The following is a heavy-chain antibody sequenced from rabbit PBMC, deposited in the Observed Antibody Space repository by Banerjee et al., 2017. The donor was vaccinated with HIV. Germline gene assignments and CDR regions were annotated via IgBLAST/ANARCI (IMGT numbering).Heavy chain of an antibody. V-gene: IGHV1S45*01. CDR1: GLDFSSNHW. CDR3: ARSGVGYIL. Sequence: QEQLEESGGDLVKPEGSLTLTCTASGLDFSSNHWICWGRQGTGKGLEWIGCIVTGNGNSYYATWAKGRFTISKTSSTTVTLQMTSLTAADTATYFCARSGVGYILWGQGTLGTAS. CDR2: IVTGNGNS. D-gene: IGHD7-1*01. J-gene: IGHJ3*01.